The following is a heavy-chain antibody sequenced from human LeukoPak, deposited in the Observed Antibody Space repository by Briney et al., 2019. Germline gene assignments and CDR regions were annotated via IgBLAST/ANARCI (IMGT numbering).Heavy chain of an antibody. CDR1: GGSISGWY. D-gene: IGHD2-2*02. CDR2: IYYSGST. CDR3: ARRPGLPAAIGWFDP. J-gene: IGHJ5*02. V-gene: IGHV4-59*12. Sequence: PSETLSLTCTVSGGSISGWYWSWIRQPPGKGLEWIGYIYYSGSTNYNPSLKSRVTISVDTSKNQFSLKLSSVTAADTAVYYCARRPGLPAAIGWFDPWGQGTLVTVSS.